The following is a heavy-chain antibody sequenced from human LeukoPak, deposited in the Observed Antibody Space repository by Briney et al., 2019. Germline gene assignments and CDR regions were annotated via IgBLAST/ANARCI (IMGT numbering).Heavy chain of an antibody. CDR2: ISGGGERT. J-gene: IGHJ5*02. V-gene: IGHV3-23*01. CDR1: GFTFSSYW. D-gene: IGHD6-19*01. Sequence: GGSLRLSCAASGFTFSSYWMHWVRQAPGKGLEWVSAISGGGERTFYADSVKGRFTISRDNSKNMLYLQMNSLRADDTAIYYCGKDGGQYSSGPEFDPRGQGALVTVSS. CDR3: GKDGGQYSSGPEFDP.